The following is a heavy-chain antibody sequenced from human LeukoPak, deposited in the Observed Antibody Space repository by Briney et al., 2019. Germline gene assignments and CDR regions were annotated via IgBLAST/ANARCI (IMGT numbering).Heavy chain of an antibody. CDR1: GYSISSGYY. CDR2: FYHSGST. CDR3: ARSRLGFPNDI. Sequence: SETLSLTCAVSGYSISSGYYWGWIRQPPGKGPEWITYFYHSGSTYYNPSLKSRVSISADTSKNQFSLKLSSVTAADTAVYYCARSRLGFPNDIWGQGTLVTVSS. J-gene: IGHJ4*02. V-gene: IGHV4-38-2*01. D-gene: IGHD6-19*01.